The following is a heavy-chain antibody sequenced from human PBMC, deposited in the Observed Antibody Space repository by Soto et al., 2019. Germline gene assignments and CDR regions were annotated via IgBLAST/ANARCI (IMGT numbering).Heavy chain of an antibody. J-gene: IGHJ4*02. CDR2: ISAYNGNT. Sequence: QVPLVQSGAEVKKPGASVKVSCKASGYTFTSYGISWVRQAPGQGLEWMGWISAYNGNTNYAQKLQGRVTMTTDTSTSTAYMELRSLRSDDTAVYYCARDSNYDILTGPQTTIDYWGQGTLVTVSS. V-gene: IGHV1-18*01. D-gene: IGHD3-9*01. CDR1: GYTFTSYG. CDR3: ARDSNYDILTGPQTTIDY.